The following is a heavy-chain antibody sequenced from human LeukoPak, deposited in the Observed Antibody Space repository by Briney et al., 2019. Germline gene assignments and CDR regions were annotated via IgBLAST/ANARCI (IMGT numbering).Heavy chain of an antibody. CDR3: ARVSSSRYFAY. CDR2: ISSNGDYK. CDR1: GFSFSTYR. Sequence: GGSLRLSCAASGFSFSTYRMNWVRQAPGKGLEWVSSISSNGDYKYYGDSVKGRFTISRDNSKNTLYLQMGSLRAEDMAVYYCARVSSSRYFAYWGQGTLVTVSS. V-gene: IGHV3-21*01. J-gene: IGHJ4*02. D-gene: IGHD6-13*01.